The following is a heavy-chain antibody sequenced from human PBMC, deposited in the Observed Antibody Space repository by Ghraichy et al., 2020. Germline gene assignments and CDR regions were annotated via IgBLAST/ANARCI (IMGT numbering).Heavy chain of an antibody. CDR2: IYYSGST. Sequence: LETLSLTCTVSGGSLSTYYWSWIRQPPGKGLEWIGYIYYSGSTNYNPSLKSRVTISVDTSMNQFSLKLNSVTAADTAVYFCARDSPDYWYFDLWGRGTLVTVSS. V-gene: IGHV4-59*01. CDR3: ARDSPDYWYFDL. CDR1: GGSLSTYY. J-gene: IGHJ2*01.